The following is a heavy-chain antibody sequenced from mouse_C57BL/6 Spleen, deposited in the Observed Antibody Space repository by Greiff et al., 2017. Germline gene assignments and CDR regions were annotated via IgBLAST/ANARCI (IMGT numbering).Heavy chain of an antibody. D-gene: IGHD1-1*01. Sequence: QVQLQQSGAELVRPGTSVKVSCKASGYAFTNYLIEWVKQRPGQGLEWIGVINPGSGGTNYNEKFKGKATLTADKSSSTAYMQLSSLTSEDSAVYFCARGDYYGGSYRVYFDYWGQGTTLSVSS. CDR3: ARGDYYGGSYRVYFDY. J-gene: IGHJ2*01. CDR2: INPGSGGT. V-gene: IGHV1-54*01. CDR1: GYAFTNYL.